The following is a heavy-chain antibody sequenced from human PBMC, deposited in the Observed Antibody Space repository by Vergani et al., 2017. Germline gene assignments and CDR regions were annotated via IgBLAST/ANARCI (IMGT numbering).Heavy chain of an antibody. CDR3: ARDSNGGVDY. J-gene: IGHJ4*02. V-gene: IGHV4-31*03. CDR1: GGSISSGGYY. Sequence: QVQLQESGPGLVKPSQTLSLTCTVSGGSISSGGYYWSWIRQHPGKGLEWIGYIYYSGSTYYNPSLKSRVTISVDPSKNQFSLKRSSVTAADAAVYYCARDSNGGVDYWGQGTLVTVSS. CDR2: IYYSGST. D-gene: IGHD4-23*01.